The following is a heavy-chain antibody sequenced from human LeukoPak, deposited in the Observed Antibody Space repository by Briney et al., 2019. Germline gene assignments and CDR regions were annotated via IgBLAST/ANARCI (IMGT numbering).Heavy chain of an antibody. Sequence: SETLSLTCSVSDDSITSYSWSWIRQPAGKGLEWIGRIHASGSSDYDPSLKSRVTMSVDTSKHQISLKVTSVSAAATAVYYCAGVTPHGNTIDCWGQGTLVTVSS. CDR2: IHASGSS. CDR1: DDSITSYS. V-gene: IGHV4-4*07. J-gene: IGHJ4*02. CDR3: AGVTPHGNTIDC. D-gene: IGHD1-14*01.